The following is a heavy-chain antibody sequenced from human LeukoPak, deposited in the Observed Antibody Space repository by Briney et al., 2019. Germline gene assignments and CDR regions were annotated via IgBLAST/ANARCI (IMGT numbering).Heavy chain of an antibody. CDR3: ARPHHYYGLTVGY. D-gene: IGHD3-10*01. CDR2: INHSGST. J-gene: IGHJ4*02. V-gene: IGHV4-34*01. Sequence: SETLSLTCAVYGGSFSGYYWSWIRQPPGKGLGWIGEINHSGSTNYNPSPKSRVTISVDTSKNQFSLKLSSVTAADTAVYYCARPHHYYGLTVGYWGQGTLVTVSS. CDR1: GGSFSGYY.